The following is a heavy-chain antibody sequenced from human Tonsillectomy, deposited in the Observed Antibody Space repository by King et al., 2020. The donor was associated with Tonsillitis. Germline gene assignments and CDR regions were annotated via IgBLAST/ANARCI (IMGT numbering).Heavy chain of an antibody. D-gene: IGHD2-2*02. V-gene: IGHV4-61*02. J-gene: IGHJ4*02. CDR1: GGSISSGSYY. CDR2: IYTSGST. Sequence: QLQESGPGLVKPSQTLSLTCTVSGGSISSGSYYWSWIRQPAGKGLEWIVRIYTSGSTYYNPSLKSRVTMLVDTSNNQFSLKLSAVTAADTAVYYCARDSKGSSSWYSDFDCWGQGTLVTVSS. CDR3: ARDSKGSSSWYSDFDC.